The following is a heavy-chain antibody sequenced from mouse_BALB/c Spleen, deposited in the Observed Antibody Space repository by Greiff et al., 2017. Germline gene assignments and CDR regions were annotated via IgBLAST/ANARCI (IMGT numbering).Heavy chain of an antibody. CDR3: ARWGITLFDY. CDR1: GFNIKDTY. J-gene: IGHJ2*01. D-gene: IGHD2-4*01. CDR2: IDPANGNT. V-gene: IGHV14-3*02. Sequence: VQLKESGAELVKPGASVKLSCTASGFNIKDTYMHWVKQRPEQGLEWIGRIDPANGNTKYDPKFQGKATITADTSSNTAYLQLSSLTSEDTAVYYCARWGITLFDYWGQGTTLTVSS.